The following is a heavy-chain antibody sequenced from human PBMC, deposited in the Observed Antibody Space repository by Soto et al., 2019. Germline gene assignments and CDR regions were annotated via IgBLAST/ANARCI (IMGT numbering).Heavy chain of an antibody. D-gene: IGHD5-18*01. V-gene: IGHV3-48*03. CDR2: ISSSGSTI. CDR3: AREYTAMVFYWAESDAFDI. Sequence: GGSLRLSCAASGFTFSSYEMNWVRQAPGKGLEWVSYISSSGSTIYYADSVKGRFTISRDNAKNSLYLQMNSLRAEDTAVYYCAREYTAMVFYWAESDAFDIWGQGTMVTVSS. CDR1: GFTFSSYE. J-gene: IGHJ3*02.